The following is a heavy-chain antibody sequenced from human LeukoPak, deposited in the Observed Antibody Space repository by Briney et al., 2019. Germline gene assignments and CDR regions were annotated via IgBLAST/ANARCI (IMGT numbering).Heavy chain of an antibody. D-gene: IGHD7-27*01. J-gene: IGHJ3*01. CDR3: ARRTRLGAFDF. Sequence: PSETLSLTCAVSGGSISSAGYSWSWIRQPPGKGLEWIGSIYYSGYTYYNPSLKSRVTISVDTSKNQFSLKLSSVTAADTAVYYCARRTRLGAFDFWGQGTMVTVSS. CDR1: GGSISSAGYS. CDR2: IYYSGYT. V-gene: IGHV4-30-2*03.